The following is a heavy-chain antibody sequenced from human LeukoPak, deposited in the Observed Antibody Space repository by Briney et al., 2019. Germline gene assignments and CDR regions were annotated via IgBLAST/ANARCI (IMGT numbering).Heavy chain of an antibody. CDR2: IKTDGSIT. CDR1: GFSFSVYW. V-gene: IGHV3-74*01. Sequence: PGGSLRLSCAASGFSFSVYWMHWVRQAPGKGPVWVSRIKTDGSITDYADSVKGRFTISRDNAKNSLYLQMNSLRAEDTAVYYCARNSVVVVAATSSWDYYYMDVWGKGTTVTVSS. D-gene: IGHD2-15*01. CDR3: ARNSVVVVAATSSWDYYYMDV. J-gene: IGHJ6*03.